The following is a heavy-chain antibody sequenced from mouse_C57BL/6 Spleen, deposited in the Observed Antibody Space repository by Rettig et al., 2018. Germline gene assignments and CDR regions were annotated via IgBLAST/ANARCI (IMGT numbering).Heavy chain of an antibody. CDR2: INTYSGVP. V-gene: IGHV9-3*01. CDR1: GYTFTTYG. D-gene: IGHD2-5*01. CDR3: VRDSNWYFDV. J-gene: IGHJ1*03. Sequence: QIQLVQSGPELKKPGETVKISCKASGYTFTTYGMSWMKQAPGKGLKWMGWINTYSGVPTYADDFKGRFAFSLESSASTAYLQINNLKNEDTATYFCVRDSNWYFDVWGTGTTVTVSS.